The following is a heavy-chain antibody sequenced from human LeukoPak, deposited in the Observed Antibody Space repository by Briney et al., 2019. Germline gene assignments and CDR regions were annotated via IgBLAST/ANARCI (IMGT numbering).Heavy chain of an antibody. CDR1: GFTYSSNS. Sequence: GGSLTRSCSASGFTYSSNSMNWVRQAPGEGLEWVSYISSSSGTIYHADSVKGRFTISSDNAKNSLYLQMNSLRAEDTAVYYCAREPGYCSGGSCYNIRFDPWGQGTLVTV. D-gene: IGHD2-15*01. CDR3: AREPGYCSGGSCYNIRFDP. CDR2: ISSSSGTI. J-gene: IGHJ5*02. V-gene: IGHV3-48*01.